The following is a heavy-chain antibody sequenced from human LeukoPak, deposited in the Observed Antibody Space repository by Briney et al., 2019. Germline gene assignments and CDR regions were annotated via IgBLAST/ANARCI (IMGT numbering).Heavy chain of an antibody. CDR3: SRHPQTGDTFDL. J-gene: IGHJ3*01. V-gene: IGHV3-73*01. Sequence: GMSLRLSCAASGFTFSGSAMHWVRQASGKGLEWVGRIRSKTDSYATTYSASVKGRFTTSRDDSKNTAYLQMNSLKTEDTAVYFCSRHPQTGDTFDLWGQGTMVTVSS. CDR2: IRSKTDSYAT. D-gene: IGHD7-27*01. CDR1: GFTFSGSA.